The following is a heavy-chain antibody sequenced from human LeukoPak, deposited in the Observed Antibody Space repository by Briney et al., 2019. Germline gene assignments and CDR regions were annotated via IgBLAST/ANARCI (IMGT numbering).Heavy chain of an antibody. D-gene: IGHD3-10*01. CDR2: ISKDGRKN. V-gene: IGHV3-30*04. CDR1: GFHFSTSG. CDR3: ARDLLNYGSAYYGVGIFDS. Sequence: GGSLRLSCGASGFHFSTSGVHWLRQAPGKGLEGMAVISKDGRKNQYAHSVKGRFTISRDNSKSRLFLQMNSLRPEQTAIYCCARDLLNYGSAYYGVGIFDSWGQGALVTVSS. J-gene: IGHJ4*02.